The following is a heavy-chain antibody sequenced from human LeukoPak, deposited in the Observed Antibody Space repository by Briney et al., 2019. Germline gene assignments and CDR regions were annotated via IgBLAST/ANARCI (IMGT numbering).Heavy chain of an antibody. CDR3: ARGYDFWSGTGVDY. CDR1: GGSFSGYY. D-gene: IGHD3-3*01. J-gene: IGHJ4*02. Sequence: SETLSLTCAVYGGSFSGYYWSWIRQPPGKGLEWIGEINHSGSTNYNPSLKSRVTISVDTSKNQFSLKLSSVTAADTAVYYCARGYDFWSGTGVDYWGQGTLVTVS. CDR2: INHSGST. V-gene: IGHV4-34*01.